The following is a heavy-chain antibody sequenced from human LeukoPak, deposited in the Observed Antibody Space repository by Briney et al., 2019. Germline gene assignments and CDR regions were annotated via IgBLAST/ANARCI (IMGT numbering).Heavy chain of an antibody. Sequence: ASVKVSCKASGYTFTGYYMHWVRQAPGQGLEWMGWINPNSGVTNYAQKFQGRVTMTRDTSISTAYMELSRLRSDDTAVYYCARSLRGYSGYDSNEFDYWGQGTLVTVSS. D-gene: IGHD5-12*01. V-gene: IGHV1-2*02. CDR3: ARSLRGYSGYDSNEFDY. CDR1: GYTFTGYY. CDR2: INPNSGVT. J-gene: IGHJ4*02.